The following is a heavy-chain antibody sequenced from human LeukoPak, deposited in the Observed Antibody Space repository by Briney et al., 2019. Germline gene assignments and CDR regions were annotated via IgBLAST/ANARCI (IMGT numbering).Heavy chain of an antibody. D-gene: IGHD3-10*01. J-gene: IGHJ3*02. CDR1: GGSLNDYL. CDR2: VGHSGTT. CDR3: ARELISSRAACDT. Sequence: SETLSLTCAVYGGSLNDYLWSWIRQPPGQGLEWIGEVGHSGTTNYNPSLKSRVTISVDTSKNQFSLKLTSVTAADTAVYYCARELISSRAACDTWGQGTVVTVSS. V-gene: IGHV4-34*01.